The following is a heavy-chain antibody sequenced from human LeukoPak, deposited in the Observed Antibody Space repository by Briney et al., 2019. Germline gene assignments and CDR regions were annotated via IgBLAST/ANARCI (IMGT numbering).Heavy chain of an antibody. D-gene: IGHD3-16*01. J-gene: IGHJ4*02. V-gene: IGHV3-23*01. CDR1: GFTFSSHA. CDR2: TSGDGRSS. CDR3: AKAAGTFGGVSLFDY. Sequence: GGSLRLSCAASGFTFSSHAMSWVRQAPGKALEWVSATSGDGRSSYSADSVKGRFTIARGNSRNTLFLQMNSLRAEDTAVYYCAKAAGTFGGVSLFDYWGQGTLVTVSS.